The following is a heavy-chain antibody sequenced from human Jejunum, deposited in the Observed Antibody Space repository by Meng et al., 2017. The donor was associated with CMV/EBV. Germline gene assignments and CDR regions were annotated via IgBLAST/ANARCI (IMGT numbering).Heavy chain of an antibody. CDR3: AREGPGGMATTPYFDY. V-gene: IGHV1-69*10. J-gene: IGHJ4*02. CDR1: GGTLSSYA. CDR2: IIPILGIA. D-gene: IGHD5-24*01. Sequence: QGQLVQLGSESKKPGASGKVSCKASGGTLSSYAIRLVRQAPGQGLEWMGGIIPILGIANYAQKFQGRVTITADKSTSTAYMELSSLRSEDTAVYYCAREGPGGMATTPYFDYWGQGTLVTVSS.